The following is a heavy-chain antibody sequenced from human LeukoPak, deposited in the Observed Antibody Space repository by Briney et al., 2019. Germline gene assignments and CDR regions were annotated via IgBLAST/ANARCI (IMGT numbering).Heavy chain of an antibody. CDR1: GFTFSSYW. CDR3: ARVRDDYTYFDC. J-gene: IGHJ4*02. Sequence: GSLRLSCAASGFTFSSYWMHWVRQAPGKGLMWVSRINSDGSRTTYADSVRGRFTISRDNAKSTLYLQMNSLRAEDTAVYYCARVRDDYTYFDCWGQGTLVTVSP. D-gene: IGHD4-11*01. V-gene: IGHV3-74*01. CDR2: INSDGSRT.